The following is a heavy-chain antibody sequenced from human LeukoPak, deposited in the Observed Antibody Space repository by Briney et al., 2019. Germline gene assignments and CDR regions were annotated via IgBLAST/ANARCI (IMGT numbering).Heavy chain of an antibody. Sequence: SETLSLTCTVSGGSISSYYWSWIRQPPGKGLEWIGYIYYSGSTNYNPSLKSRVTISVDTSKNQFSLKLSSVTAADTAVCYCARAMEMVGAFDIWGQGTMVTVSS. V-gene: IGHV4-59*01. J-gene: IGHJ3*02. CDR3: ARAMEMVGAFDI. D-gene: IGHD5-24*01. CDR1: GGSISSYY. CDR2: IYYSGST.